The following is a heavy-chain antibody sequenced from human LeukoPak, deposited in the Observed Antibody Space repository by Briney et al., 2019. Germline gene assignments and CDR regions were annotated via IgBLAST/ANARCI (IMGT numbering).Heavy chain of an antibody. D-gene: IGHD2-8*02. CDR1: GFTFRDCW. CDR3: ARNPTGDYDY. Sequence: GGSLRLSCAASGFTFRDCWMHWVRQVPGKGLLWVSHINSDGSITDYADSVKGRFTISRDNARNTLSLQMDSLRVEDTAVYYCARNPTGDYDYWGQGALVTVSS. CDR2: INSDGSIT. V-gene: IGHV3-74*01. J-gene: IGHJ4*02.